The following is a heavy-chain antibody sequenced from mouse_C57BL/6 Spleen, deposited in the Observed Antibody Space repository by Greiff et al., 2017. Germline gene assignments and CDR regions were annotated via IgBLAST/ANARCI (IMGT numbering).Heavy chain of an antibody. J-gene: IGHJ3*01. CDR2: IWSGGST. D-gene: IGHD4-1*01. Sequence: VQLKESGPGLVQPSQSLSITCTVSGFSLTSYGVHWVRQSPGKGLEWLGVIWSGGSTDYNAAFISRLSISKDNSKSQVFFKMNSLQADDTAIYYCARMGRFAYWGQGTLVTVSA. CDR1: GFSLTSYG. V-gene: IGHV2-2*01. CDR3: ARMGRFAY.